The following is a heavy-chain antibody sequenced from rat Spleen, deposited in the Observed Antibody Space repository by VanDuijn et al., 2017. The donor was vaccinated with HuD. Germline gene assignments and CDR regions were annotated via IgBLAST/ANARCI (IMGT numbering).Heavy chain of an antibody. Sequence: EVPLVESGGGLVEPGRSLKLSCSASGFTFSDFGMHWIRQAPTKGLEWVASVSPSGGSTYYRDSVKGRFTISRDNTESILYLQMDSLRSEDTATYYCARHYYSSYYFDYWGQGVMVTVSS. J-gene: IGHJ2*01. CDR1: GFTFSDFG. D-gene: IGHD1-2*01. V-gene: IGHV5-19*01. CDR3: ARHYYSSYYFDY. CDR2: VSPSGGST.